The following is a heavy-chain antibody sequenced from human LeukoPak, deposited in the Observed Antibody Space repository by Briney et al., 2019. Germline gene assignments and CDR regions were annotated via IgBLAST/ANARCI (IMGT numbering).Heavy chain of an antibody. CDR3: AKKGYYASGSYFDY. CDR2: IRYEGTNK. Sequence: GGSLRLSCAASGFTFSRYGMHWVRRAPGKGLEWVAFIRYEGTNKYYADSVKGRFFISRDNSKNTLYLQMNSLRPEDTAMYYCAKKGYYASGSYFDYWGQGTLVTVSS. CDR1: GFTFSRYG. D-gene: IGHD3-10*01. V-gene: IGHV3-30*02. J-gene: IGHJ4*02.